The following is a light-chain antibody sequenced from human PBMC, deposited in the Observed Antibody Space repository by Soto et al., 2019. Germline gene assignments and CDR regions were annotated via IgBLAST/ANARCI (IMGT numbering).Light chain of an antibody. CDR2: EVR. Sequence: QSVLTQPASVSGSPGQSITISCTGTSSDVGAYNYVSWYQQHPGKAPKLMIYEVRNRPSGVSDRFSGSRSGNTASLTISGLQAEDESDYYCSSYTSSSTWVFGGGTKVTFL. CDR3: SSYTSSSTWV. V-gene: IGLV2-14*01. J-gene: IGLJ3*02. CDR1: SSDVGAYNY.